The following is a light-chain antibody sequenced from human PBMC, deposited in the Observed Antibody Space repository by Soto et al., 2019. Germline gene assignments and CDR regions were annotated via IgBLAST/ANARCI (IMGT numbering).Light chain of an antibody. V-gene: IGLV1-40*01. CDR2: GT. CDR1: SSNIGAGFA. J-gene: IGLJ3*02. Sequence: QSVLTQSPSVSGAPGQRVTITCTGSSSNIGAGFAVHWYQQLPGTAPRLLMYGTYRPSGVPDRFSVSKSGTSASLAITGLQPDDEADYYCQSFDNALSAGVFGGGTKLTVL. CDR3: QSFDNALSAGV.